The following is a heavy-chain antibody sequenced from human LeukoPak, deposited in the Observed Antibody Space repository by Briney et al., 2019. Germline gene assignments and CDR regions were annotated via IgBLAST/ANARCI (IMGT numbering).Heavy chain of an antibody. Sequence: SETLSLTCTVSDGSVRSYYWSWIRQPPGKGLEWIVYVHYSGRTSYNPSLNSRVTISLDTSKNQFSLKVNSVTAADTAVYYCASMLGSGSGNYLFDFWGQGTLVTVSS. CDR3: ASMLGSGSGNYLFDF. CDR1: DGSVRSYY. J-gene: IGHJ4*02. CDR2: VHYSGRT. V-gene: IGHV4-59*02. D-gene: IGHD3-10*01.